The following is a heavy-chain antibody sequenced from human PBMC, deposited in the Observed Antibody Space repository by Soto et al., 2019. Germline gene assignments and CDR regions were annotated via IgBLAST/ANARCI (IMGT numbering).Heavy chain of an antibody. CDR3: AKERREVVSGTGDS. CDR1: GFNFKTYA. CDR2: ISSSGSRT. J-gene: IGHJ4*02. V-gene: IGHV3-23*01. Sequence: EVQLLESGGGLVQPGGSRRLCCAASGFNFKTYAMSWVRQAPGRGLEWVSAISSSGSRTYYADSVKGRFTISRDNSKNALFLEMNSLTAEDTALYYCAKERREVVSGTGDSWGRGTLVTVSS. D-gene: IGHD2-21*01.